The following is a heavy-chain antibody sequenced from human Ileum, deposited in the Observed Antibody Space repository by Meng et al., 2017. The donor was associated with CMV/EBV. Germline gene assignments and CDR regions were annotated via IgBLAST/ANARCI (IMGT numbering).Heavy chain of an antibody. CDR2: INGGGSSS. CDR1: GFTPGNSA. D-gene: IGHD1-26*01. Sequence: AGSGFTPGNSALSWVRQAPGKGLEWVSGINGGGSSSSFADSVKGRFTISRDNGKNTLYLQLDSLSDDDTAMYYCARSKGGTYGAFDIWGQGTMVTVSS. V-gene: IGHV3-74*01. J-gene: IGHJ3*02. CDR3: ARSKGGTYGAFDI.